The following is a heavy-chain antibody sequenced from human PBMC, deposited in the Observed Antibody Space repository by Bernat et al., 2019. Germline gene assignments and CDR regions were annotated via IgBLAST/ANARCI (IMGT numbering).Heavy chain of an antibody. J-gene: IGHJ4*02. D-gene: IGHD1-14*01. CDR2: ISSSSSYI. Sequence: VQLVESGGGVVQPGRSLRLSCAASGFTFSSYGMHWVRQAPGKGLEWVSSISSSSSYIYYADSVKGRFTISRDNAKNSLYLQMNSLRAEDTAVYYCARDLRYITELDYWGQGTLVTVSS. V-gene: IGHV3-21*01. CDR1: GFTFSSYG. CDR3: ARDLRYITELDY.